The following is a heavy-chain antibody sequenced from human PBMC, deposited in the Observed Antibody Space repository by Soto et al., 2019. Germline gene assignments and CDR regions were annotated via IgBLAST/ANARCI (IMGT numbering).Heavy chain of an antibody. CDR3: TRVVPAADDAFDI. V-gene: IGHV3-73*01. CDR1: GFTFSGSA. D-gene: IGHD2-2*01. J-gene: IGHJ3*02. CDR2: IRSKANSYAT. Sequence: GGSLRLSCAASGFTFSGSAMHWVRQASGKGLEWVGRIRSKANSYATAYAASVKGRFTISRDDSKNTAYLQMNSLKTEDTAVYYCTRVVPAADDAFDIWGQGTMVTVSS.